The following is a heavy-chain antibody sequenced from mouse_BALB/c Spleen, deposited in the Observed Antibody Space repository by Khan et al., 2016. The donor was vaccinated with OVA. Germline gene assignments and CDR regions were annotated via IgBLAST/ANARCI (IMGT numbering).Heavy chain of an antibody. V-gene: IGHV5-6-3*01. CDR2: INSNGGTS. Sequence: LVQSGGSLKLSCAASGFTFSGYGMSWVRQTPDKRLELVATINSNGGTSYYPDSVKGRFTISRDNAKNTLHLQMRSLKSEDTAMYYCARVYYRYDEGYWYFDVWGAGTTVTVSS. CDR1: GFTFSGYG. D-gene: IGHD2-14*01. CDR3: ARVYYRYDEGYWYFDV. J-gene: IGHJ1*01.